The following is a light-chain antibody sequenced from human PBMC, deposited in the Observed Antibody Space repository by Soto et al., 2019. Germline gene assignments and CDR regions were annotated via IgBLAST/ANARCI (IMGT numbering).Light chain of an antibody. J-gene: IGLJ2*01. CDR1: SGHSSFA. CDR3: QTWVTGIV. Sequence: QLVLTQSPSASASLGASVKLTCTLSSGHSSFAIAWHQQQPEKGPRYLMKINSDGSHTKGDGIPDRFSGSGSGAERYLTISSLQSEDEAEYYCQTWVTGIVFGGGTKLTVL. CDR2: INSDGSH. V-gene: IGLV4-69*01.